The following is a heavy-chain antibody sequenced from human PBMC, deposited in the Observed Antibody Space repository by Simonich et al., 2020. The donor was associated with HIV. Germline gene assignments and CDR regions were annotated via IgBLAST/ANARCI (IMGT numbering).Heavy chain of an antibody. J-gene: IGHJ4*02. Sequence: QVQLVQSGAEVKKPGSSVKVSCKASGGTFSSFAISWVRQAPGLGLEWVGGIIPIFGTANYAQKFQGRVTITADESTSTAYMELSSLRSEDTGIYYCARKGGGRGVYYFDYWGQGTLVTVSS. CDR3: ARKGGGRGVYYFDY. D-gene: IGHD3-10*01. CDR2: IIPIFGTA. CDR1: GGTFSSFA. V-gene: IGHV1-69*13.